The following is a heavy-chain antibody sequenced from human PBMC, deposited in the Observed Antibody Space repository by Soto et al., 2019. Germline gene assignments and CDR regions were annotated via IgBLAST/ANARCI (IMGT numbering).Heavy chain of an antibody. CDR3: AADATAWQQMVPSDY. CDR1: GFTFTSSA. D-gene: IGHD2-8*01. J-gene: IGHJ4*02. CDR2: IAVGSGYT. Sequence: SVKVSCKASGFTFTSSAFQWVRQARGQRLEWIGWIAVGSGYTNYAQRFQDRVTLTRDMSTATTYMELSRLTSEDTAIYYRAADATAWQQMVPSDYWGQGTLVTVSS. V-gene: IGHV1-58*01.